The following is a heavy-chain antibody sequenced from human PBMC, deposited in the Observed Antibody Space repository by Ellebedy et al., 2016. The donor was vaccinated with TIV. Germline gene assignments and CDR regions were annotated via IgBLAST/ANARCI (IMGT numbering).Heavy chain of an antibody. CDR1: GYSFTSYW. D-gene: IGHD6-19*01. V-gene: IGHV5-51*01. J-gene: IGHJ4*02. CDR2: IYTDDSDT. CDR3: ARRRVAVAGGPLDF. Sequence: GESLKISCEASGYSFTSYWIDWVRQMPGKGLEWMGSIYTDDSDTRYNPSFRGQVTISADKSINSASLQWGRLKASDSAIYYCARRRVAVAGGPLDFWGQGTVVTVSS.